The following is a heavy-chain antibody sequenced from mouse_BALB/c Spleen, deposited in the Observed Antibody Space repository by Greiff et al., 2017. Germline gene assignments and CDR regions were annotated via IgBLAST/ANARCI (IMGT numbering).Heavy chain of an antibody. Sequence: VQLQQPGAELVKPGTSVKLSCKASGYNFTSYWINWVKLRPGQGLELIGDIYPGSGSTNYNEKFKSKATLTVDTSSSTAYMQLSSLASEDSALYYCARWTVAMDYWGQGTSGTVSS. CDR3: ARWTVAMDY. CDR1: GYNFTSYW. D-gene: IGHD1-1*01. V-gene: IGHV1-55*01. J-gene: IGHJ4*01. CDR2: IYPGSGST.